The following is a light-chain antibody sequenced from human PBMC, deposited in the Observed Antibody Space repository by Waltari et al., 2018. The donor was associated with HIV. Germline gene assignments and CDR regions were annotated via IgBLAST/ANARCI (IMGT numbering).Light chain of an antibody. CDR3: QQYNSYSWT. CDR1: QTLISW. Sequence: DIQMTQYPSTLSASVGDRVTITCRASQTLISWLAWYQQKPGKAPNLLIYKASSLETGVPLRFSGSGSGTVFTLTISSLQPDDCATYYCQQYNSYSWTFGQGTKVEIK. CDR2: KAS. V-gene: IGKV1-5*03. J-gene: IGKJ1*01.